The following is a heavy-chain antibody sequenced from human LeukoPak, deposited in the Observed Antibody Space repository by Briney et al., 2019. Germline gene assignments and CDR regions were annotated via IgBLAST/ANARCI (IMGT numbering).Heavy chain of an antibody. CDR3: ATETYYDSSGPHFDY. CDR2: IQYSGNT. CDR1: GGSISSNW. V-gene: IGHV4-4*02. D-gene: IGHD3-22*01. Sequence: PSGTLSLTCAVSGGSISSNWWSWVRQPPGKGLEWIGEIQYSGNTNYNPSLKSRVTISVDKSKNQFSLKLSSVTAADTAVYYCATETYYDSSGPHFDYWGQGTLVTVSS. J-gene: IGHJ4*02.